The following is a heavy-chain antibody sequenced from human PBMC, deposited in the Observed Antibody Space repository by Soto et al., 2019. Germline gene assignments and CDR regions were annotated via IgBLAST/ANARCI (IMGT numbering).Heavy chain of an antibody. CDR2: IRGDALDS. CDR1: GFTFIDSW. D-gene: IGHD6-19*01. Sequence: GGSLSLSCAASGFTFIDSWMHWVRQAPGKGLVWVSRIRGDALDSNYADSVKGRFTISRDNAQNTVYLQMNSLRAEDTAVYYCARVAVASRGIDYWGQGALVTVSS. V-gene: IGHV3-74*01. CDR3: ARVAVASRGIDY. J-gene: IGHJ4*02.